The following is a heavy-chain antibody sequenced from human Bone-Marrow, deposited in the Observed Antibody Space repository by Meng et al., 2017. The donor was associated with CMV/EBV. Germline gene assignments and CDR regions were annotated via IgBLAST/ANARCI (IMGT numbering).Heavy chain of an antibody. CDR2: LYDSGRYT. V-gene: IGHV3-23*01. D-gene: IGHD2-15*01. CDR1: GFTLSTYA. J-gene: IGHJ4*02. CDR3: AKMMGYCSGGRCANQPFDS. Sequence: GESLKISCAASGFTLSTYAMTWVRQVSGKGLEWVSVLYDSGRYTDYADSVKGRFTTFRANSKNTLYLQMNSLRAEDTAIYYCAKMMGYCSGGRCANQPFDSWGQATLVTVSS.